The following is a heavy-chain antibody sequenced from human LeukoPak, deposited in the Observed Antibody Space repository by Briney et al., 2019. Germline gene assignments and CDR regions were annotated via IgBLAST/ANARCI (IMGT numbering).Heavy chain of an antibody. CDR1: GGXFSSYA. V-gene: IGHV1-69*04. D-gene: IGHD4-17*01. Sequence: GASVKVSCKASGGXFSSYAISWVRQAPGQGLEWMGRIIPILGIANYAQKFQGRVTITADKSTSTAYMELSSLRSEDTAVYYCAVPPGTTVTTPSGPDPYYYYGMDVWGQGTTVTVSS. J-gene: IGHJ6*02. CDR3: AVPPGTTVTTPSGPDPYYYYGMDV. CDR2: IIPILGIA.